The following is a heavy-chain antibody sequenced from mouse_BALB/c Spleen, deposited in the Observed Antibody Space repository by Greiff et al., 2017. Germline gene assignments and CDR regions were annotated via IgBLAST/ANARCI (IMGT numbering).Heavy chain of an antibody. Sequence: EVKLMESGGGLVQPGGSRKLSCAASGFTFSSFGMHWVRQAPEKGLEWVAYISSGSSTIYYADTVKGRFTISRDNPKNTLFLQMTSLRSEDTAMYYCARHGNYNYAKDYWGQGTSVTVSS. CDR2: ISSGSSTI. CDR1: GFTFSSFG. CDR3: ARHGNYNYAKDY. V-gene: IGHV5-17*02. D-gene: IGHD2-1*01. J-gene: IGHJ4*01.